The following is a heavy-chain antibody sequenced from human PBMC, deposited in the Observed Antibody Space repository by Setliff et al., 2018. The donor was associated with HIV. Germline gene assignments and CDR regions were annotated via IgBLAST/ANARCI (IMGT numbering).Heavy chain of an antibody. V-gene: IGHV3-30*18. CDR1: GFTPNNYD. CDR3: AKARSEYQLMPWYYYMDV. J-gene: IGHJ6*03. Sequence: PGGSLRLSCAASGFTPNNYDIHWVRQAPGKGLEWVAVISYDESGNNFVDSVKGRFTLSRDTSKNTLFLQMDSLRPEDTAVYYCAKARSEYQLMPWYYYMDVWGQGTTVTVSS. D-gene: IGHD2-2*01. CDR2: ISYDESGN.